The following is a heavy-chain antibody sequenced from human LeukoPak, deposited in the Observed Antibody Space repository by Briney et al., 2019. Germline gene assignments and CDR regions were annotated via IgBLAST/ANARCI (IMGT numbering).Heavy chain of an antibody. Sequence: RGSLRLSCAVSGFTFSNYAMSWVRQAPGKGPEWVSAISGTGANTFYADSVKGRFTISRDNSKNTLYLQMNSLRAEDTAVYYCAQLRTSGSYSGKVFDYWGQGTLVTVSS. CDR2: ISGTGANT. CDR3: AQLRTSGSYSGKVFDY. J-gene: IGHJ4*02. V-gene: IGHV3-23*01. CDR1: GFTFSNYA. D-gene: IGHD3-10*01.